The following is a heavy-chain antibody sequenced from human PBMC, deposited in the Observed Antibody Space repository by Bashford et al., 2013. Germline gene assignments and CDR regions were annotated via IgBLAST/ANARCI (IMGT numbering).Heavy chain of an antibody. Sequence: SETLSLTCAVYGGSFSGYYWSWIRQPAGKGLEWIGRIYTSGSTNYNPSLKSRVTISVDTSKNQFSLKLSSVTAADTAVYYCARVRGYAYFDYWGQGTLVTVSS. CDR3: ARVRGYAYFDY. V-gene: IGHV4-59*10. D-gene: IGHD6-25*01. CDR1: GGSFSGYY. CDR2: IYTSGST. J-gene: IGHJ4*02.